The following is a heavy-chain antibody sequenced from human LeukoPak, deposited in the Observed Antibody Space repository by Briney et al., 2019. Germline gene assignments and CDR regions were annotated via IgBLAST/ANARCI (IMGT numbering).Heavy chain of an antibody. CDR3: ARGSADSKGYYEYFYDY. CDR1: GYIFTNHY. D-gene: IGHD3-22*01. CDR2: INAKTGAT. J-gene: IGHJ4*02. Sequence: ASVKVSCKGSGYIFTNHYIHWVRQAPGQGLEWMGWINAKTGATKSGEKFQGRVTMTRDTSTRTVYLEVTRLRFDDTAEYFCARGSADSKGYYEYFYDYWGQGTLVSVTS. V-gene: IGHV1-2*02.